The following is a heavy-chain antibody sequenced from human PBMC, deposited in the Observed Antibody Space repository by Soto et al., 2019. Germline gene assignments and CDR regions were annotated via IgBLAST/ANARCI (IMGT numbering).Heavy chain of an antibody. CDR2: ISVYNGNI. J-gene: IGHJ4*02. CDR3: ARDTDLTLVTTLDY. Sequence: ASVKVSCKASGYTFTNYGISWVRQGPGQGLEWMGWISVYNGNINYAQKLQGRVTMTTDTSTSTAYMELRSLRSADTAVYYCARDTDLTLVTTLDYWGQGTPVTVSS. CDR1: GYTFTNYG. D-gene: IGHD4-17*01. V-gene: IGHV1-18*04.